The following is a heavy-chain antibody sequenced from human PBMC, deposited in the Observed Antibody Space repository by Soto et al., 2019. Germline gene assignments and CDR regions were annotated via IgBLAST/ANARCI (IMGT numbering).Heavy chain of an antibody. CDR1: GYTLTELS. V-gene: IGHV1-24*01. CDR2: FDPEDGET. D-gene: IGHD2-15*01. J-gene: IGHJ5*02. Sequence: ASVKVSCKVSGYTLTELSMHWVRQAPGKGLEWMGGFDPEDGETIYAQKFQGRVTMTEDTSTDTAYMELSSLRSEDTAVYYCARDQRYCSGGSCYYGTWFDPWGQGTLVTVSS. CDR3: ARDQRYCSGGSCYYGTWFDP.